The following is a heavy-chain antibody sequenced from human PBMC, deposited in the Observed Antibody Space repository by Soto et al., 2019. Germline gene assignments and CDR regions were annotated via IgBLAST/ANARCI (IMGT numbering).Heavy chain of an antibody. V-gene: IGHV1-8*01. Sequence: QVQLVQSGAEVKKPGASVKVSCKASGYTFTSYDINWVRLATGQGLEWMGWMNPNSGNTGYAQKFEGRVTMTTNTSISTAYMELGSLRSEGTAVYYCAREYSSGWSKDWGQGTLVTVSS. D-gene: IGHD6-19*01. CDR3: AREYSSGWSKD. J-gene: IGHJ4*02. CDR2: MNPNSGNT. CDR1: GYTFTSYD.